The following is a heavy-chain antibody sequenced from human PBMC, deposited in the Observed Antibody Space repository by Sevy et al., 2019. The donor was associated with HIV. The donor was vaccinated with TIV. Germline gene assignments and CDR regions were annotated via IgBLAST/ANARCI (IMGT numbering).Heavy chain of an antibody. CDR3: ARDTYYYDGSGYYWFDY. D-gene: IGHD3-22*01. Sequence: ASVKVSCKASGYTFTSYGISWVRQAPGQGLEWMGWISAYNGNTNYAQKLQGRVTMTTDTSTSTAYMELRSRRSDDTAVYYCARDTYYYDGSGYYWFDYWGQGTLVTVSS. CDR2: ISAYNGNT. CDR1: GYTFTSYG. V-gene: IGHV1-18*04. J-gene: IGHJ4*02.